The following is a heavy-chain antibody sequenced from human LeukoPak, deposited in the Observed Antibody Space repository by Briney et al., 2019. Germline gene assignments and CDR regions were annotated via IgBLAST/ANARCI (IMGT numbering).Heavy chain of an antibody. Sequence: GGSLRLSCAASGFTLSNYWMSWVRQAPGKGLEWVANINQDGREKYYVDSVKGRFTISRDNTKKSLYLQMNSLSAEDTAMYYCARDFETPSGPWFFDLWGRGTLVTVSS. V-gene: IGHV3-7*01. CDR3: ARDFETPSGPWFFDL. J-gene: IGHJ2*01. CDR2: INQDGREK. CDR1: GFTLSNYW. D-gene: IGHD3-3*01.